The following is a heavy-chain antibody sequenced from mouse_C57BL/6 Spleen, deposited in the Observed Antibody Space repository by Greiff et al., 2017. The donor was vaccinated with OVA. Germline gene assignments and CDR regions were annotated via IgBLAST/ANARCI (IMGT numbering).Heavy chain of an antibody. J-gene: IGHJ1*03. V-gene: IGHV1-72*01. CDR1: GYTFTSYW. Sequence: QVQLKQSGAELVKPGASVKLSCKASGYTFTSYWMHWVKQRPGRGLEWIGRIDPNSGGTKYNEKFKSKATLTVDKPSSTAYMQLSSLTSEDSAVYYCARDYYGSRGYWYFDVWGTGTTVTVSS. CDR2: IDPNSGGT. D-gene: IGHD1-1*01. CDR3: ARDYYGSRGYWYFDV.